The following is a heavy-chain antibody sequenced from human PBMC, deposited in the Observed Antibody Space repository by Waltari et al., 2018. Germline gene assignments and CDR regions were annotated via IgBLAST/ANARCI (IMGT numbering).Heavy chain of an antibody. V-gene: IGHV3-64*01. Sequence: EVKLMESGGGLVQPGGSLRLSCVASGFIFSSYSMHWVRQAPGRGLEYVSIISTNGGSKYYANSVKGRFTISRDNSKNTLYLQMGSLRPEDMAVYYCARGRPYSSGWEPADYWGQGTLVTVSS. CDR2: ISTNGGSK. CDR1: GFIFSSYS. J-gene: IGHJ4*02. CDR3: ARGRPYSSGWEPADY. D-gene: IGHD6-19*01.